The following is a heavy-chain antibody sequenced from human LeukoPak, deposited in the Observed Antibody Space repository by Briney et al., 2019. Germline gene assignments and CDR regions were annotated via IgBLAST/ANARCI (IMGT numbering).Heavy chain of an antibody. J-gene: IGHJ4*02. V-gene: IGHV3-21*01. D-gene: IGHD2/OR15-2a*01. CDR1: GFTFSSSV. Sequence: PGGSLRLSCVVSGFTFSSSVMSWVRQAPGKGLEWVSSISSSGLYVSHADSVRGRFSLSRDNAKNSVYLDMNGLRPEDTAIYYCARGKYYDFWGQGTLVTVSS. CDR3: ARGKYYDF. CDR2: ISSSGLYV.